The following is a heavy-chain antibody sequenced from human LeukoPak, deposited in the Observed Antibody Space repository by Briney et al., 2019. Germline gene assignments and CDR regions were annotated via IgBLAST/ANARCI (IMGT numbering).Heavy chain of an antibody. CDR2: ISGSGGGT. D-gene: IGHD1-26*01. CDR1: GFTFSSYA. Sequence: GSLRLSCAASGFTFSSYAMSWVRQAPEKGLEWVSTISGSGGGTNYADSVKGRFTISRDDSKNTLYLQMNSLRAEDTAVYYCAKDLGRYRNNYFDYWGQGSPVTVSS. V-gene: IGHV3-23*01. J-gene: IGHJ4*02. CDR3: AKDLGRYRNNYFDY.